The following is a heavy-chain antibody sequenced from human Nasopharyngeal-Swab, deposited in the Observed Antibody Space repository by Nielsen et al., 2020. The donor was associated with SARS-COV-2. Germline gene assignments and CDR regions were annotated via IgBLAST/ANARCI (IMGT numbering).Heavy chain of an antibody. J-gene: IGHJ4*02. CDR3: ARDIGDYRSFAY. Sequence: WGREAAGQGLEWMGIINPKGGSTNYAQKFLGRITMTRDTPTTSVYMELSSLRSEDTAVYYCARDIGDYRSFAYWGQGTLVTVSS. CDR2: INPKGGST. V-gene: IGHV1-46*01. D-gene: IGHD4-17*01.